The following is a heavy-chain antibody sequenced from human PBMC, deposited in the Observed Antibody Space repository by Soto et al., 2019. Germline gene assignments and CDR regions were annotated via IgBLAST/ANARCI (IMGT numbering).Heavy chain of an antibody. CDR3: ARDGEDVLRNIPGDAFDI. D-gene: IGHD3-3*01. CDR2: ISYDGSKI. V-gene: IGHV3-30-3*01. J-gene: IGHJ3*02. Sequence: QVQLVESGGGVVQPGRSLRLSCAASGFTFSSHAMHWVRQAPGKGLEWVAVISYDGSKIYYAGSVKGRFTISRDNSKNTLYLQVNSLTAEDTAVYFCARDGEDVLRNIPGDAFDIWGQGTMVTVSS. CDR1: GFTFSSHA.